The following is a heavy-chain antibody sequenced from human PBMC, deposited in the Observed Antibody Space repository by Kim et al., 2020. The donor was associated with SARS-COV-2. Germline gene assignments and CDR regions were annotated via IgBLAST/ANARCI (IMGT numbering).Heavy chain of an antibody. Sequence: GGSLRLSCAASGFTFSDHYMDWVRQAPGKGLEWVARSRNKARSFTTEYAASVEGRFSIWRDGSRDSLYLQMNSLRIEDTAVYFCARGQKALRPAFDIWGQGTVVTVSS. CDR1: GFTFSDHY. CDR2: SRNKARSFTT. CDR3: ARGQKALRPAFDI. J-gene: IGHJ3*02. D-gene: IGHD6-6*01. V-gene: IGHV3-72*01.